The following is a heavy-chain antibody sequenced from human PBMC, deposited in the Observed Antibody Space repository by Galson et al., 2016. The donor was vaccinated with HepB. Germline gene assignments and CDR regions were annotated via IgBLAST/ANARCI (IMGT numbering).Heavy chain of an antibody. CDR1: GFTFSNCG. Sequence: SLRLSCAASGFTFSNCGMHWVRQAPGKGLQWVAVVTYDGNEKHYADSVKGRFTISRDISKNTLYLQMNSLRAEDTGVYYCVKEASSGCYRTADYWGQGTRGAVAS. D-gene: IGHD3-22*01. V-gene: IGHV3-30*18. J-gene: IGHJ4*02. CDR2: VTYDGNEK. CDR3: VKEASSGCYRTADY.